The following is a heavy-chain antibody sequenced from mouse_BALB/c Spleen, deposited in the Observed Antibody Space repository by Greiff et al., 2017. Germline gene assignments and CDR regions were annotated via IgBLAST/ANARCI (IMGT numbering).Heavy chain of an antibody. CDR2: ISSGGST. CDR3: ARDEYFDY. J-gene: IGHJ2*01. V-gene: IGHV5-6-5*01. Sequence: EVTLVESGGGLVKPGGSLKLSCAASGFTFRSYAMSWVRQTPEKRLEWVASISSGGSTYYPDSVKGRFTISRDNARNILYLQMSSLRSEDTAMYYCARDEYFDYWGQGTTLTVSS. CDR1: GFTFRSYA.